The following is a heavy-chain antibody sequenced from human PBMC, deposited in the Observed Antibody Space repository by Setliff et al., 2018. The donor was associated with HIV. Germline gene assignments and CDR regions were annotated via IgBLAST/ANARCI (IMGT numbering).Heavy chain of an antibody. Sequence: SETLSLTCTVSGGSLSNHYWSWLRQSPKNGLEWIGYVYYSGSTNCKPSFKSRVSISVDTSRNQFSLNLTSLTTADTAMYYCARSYYDFWNGLPRSFDVWGQGTMVTVSS. J-gene: IGHJ3*01. V-gene: IGHV4-59*11. CDR1: GGSLSNHY. D-gene: IGHD3-3*01. CDR3: ARSYYDFWNGLPRSFDV. CDR2: VYYSGST.